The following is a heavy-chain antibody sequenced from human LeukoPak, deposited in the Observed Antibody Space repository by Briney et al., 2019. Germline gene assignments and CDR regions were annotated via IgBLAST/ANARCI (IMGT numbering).Heavy chain of an antibody. V-gene: IGHV3-13*01. CDR1: GFTFSDYD. J-gene: IGHJ4*02. CDR3: ARVAKERVGGVYYFDY. D-gene: IGHD1-1*01. Sequence: RGSLRLSCAASGFTFSDYDMHWGRPATGKGLEGVSAIGTAGDTYYTGYVKGRFTIYRENAKNSLYLQMNSLRAGDTAVYYCARVAKERVGGVYYFDYWGQGTLVTVSS. CDR2: IGTAGDT.